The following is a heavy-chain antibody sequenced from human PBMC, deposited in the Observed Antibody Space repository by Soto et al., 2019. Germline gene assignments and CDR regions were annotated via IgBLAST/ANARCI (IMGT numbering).Heavy chain of an antibody. J-gene: IGHJ4*02. CDR3: ARSPQYSSGWNGGFDY. D-gene: IGHD6-19*01. Sequence: SETLSLTCNVSGSYISSYYWSWIRQPPGKGLEWIGNIFYGGHTNYNPSLRGRATISVDTSKNQFSLKLSSVTAADTAVYYCARSPQYSSGWNGGFDYWGQGTLVTVSS. CDR2: IFYGGHT. V-gene: IGHV4-59*01. CDR1: GSYISSYY.